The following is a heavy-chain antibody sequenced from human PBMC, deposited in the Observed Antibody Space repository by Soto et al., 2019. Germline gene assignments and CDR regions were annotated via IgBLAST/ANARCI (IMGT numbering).Heavy chain of an antibody. V-gene: IGHV3-15*01. CDR2: IKSKTDGGTT. CDR3: TTGLAVADDIWFDP. Sequence: GGSLRLSYAASGFTFSNAWMSWVRQAPGKGLEWVGRIKSKTDGGTTDYAAPVKGRFTISRDDSKNTLYLQMNSLKTEDTAVYYCTTGLAVADDIWFDPWGQGTLVTVSS. D-gene: IGHD6-19*01. J-gene: IGHJ5*02. CDR1: GFTFSNAW.